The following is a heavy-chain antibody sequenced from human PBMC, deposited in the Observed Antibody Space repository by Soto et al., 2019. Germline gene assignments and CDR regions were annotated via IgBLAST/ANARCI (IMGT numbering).Heavy chain of an antibody. CDR3: ARGLYYDILTGDKHYGMDV. Sequence: PSETLSLTCVVSGGSLSSYYWSWIRQPPGKGLEWIGYIYYSGSTNYNPSLKSRVTISVDTSKNQFSLKLSSVTAADTAVYYCARGLYYDILTGDKHYGMDVWGQGTTVTVSS. V-gene: IGHV4-59*08. CDR2: IYYSGST. D-gene: IGHD3-9*01. J-gene: IGHJ6*02. CDR1: GGSLSSYY.